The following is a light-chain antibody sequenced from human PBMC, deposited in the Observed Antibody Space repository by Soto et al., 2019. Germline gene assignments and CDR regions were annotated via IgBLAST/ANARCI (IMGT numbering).Light chain of an antibody. J-gene: IGKJ3*01. CDR3: MQALEIPVT. Sequence: DIVMTQSPLSLPVTPGEPASISCRSSQSLLHTNGYNYLDWYLQKPGQSPQLLIYLGSNRASGVPDRFSGSVSGTDFTLKISRVEAEDIGVYFCMQALEIPVTFGPGTKVEIK. CDR1: QSLLHTNGYNY. V-gene: IGKV2-28*01. CDR2: LGS.